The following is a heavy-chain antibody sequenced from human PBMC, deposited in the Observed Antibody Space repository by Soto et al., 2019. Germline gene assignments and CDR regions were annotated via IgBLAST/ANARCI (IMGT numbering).Heavy chain of an antibody. Sequence: ASVKVSCKASGYTFTSYYMHWVRQAPGQGLEWMGIINPSGGSTSYAQKFQGRVTMTRDTSTSTVYMELSSLRSEDTAVYYCARDLTIFGVAYGMDVWGQGTTVTVS. J-gene: IGHJ6*02. V-gene: IGHV1-46*01. CDR1: GYTFTSYY. CDR2: INPSGGST. CDR3: ARDLTIFGVAYGMDV. D-gene: IGHD3-3*01.